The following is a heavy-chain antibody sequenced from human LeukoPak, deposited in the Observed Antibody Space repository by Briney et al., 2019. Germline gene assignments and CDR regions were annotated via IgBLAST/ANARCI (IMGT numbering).Heavy chain of an antibody. CDR2: IYHSGST. V-gene: IGHV4-38-2*02. CDR3: ARGAPRYDFWSGYFNWFDP. Sequence: SETLSLTCTVSGYSISSGYYWGWIRQPPGKGLEWIGSIYHSGSTYYNPSLKSRVTISVDTSKNQFSLKLSSVTAADTAVYYCARGAPRYDFWSGYFNWFDPWGQGTLVTVSS. D-gene: IGHD3-3*01. CDR1: GYSISSGYY. J-gene: IGHJ5*02.